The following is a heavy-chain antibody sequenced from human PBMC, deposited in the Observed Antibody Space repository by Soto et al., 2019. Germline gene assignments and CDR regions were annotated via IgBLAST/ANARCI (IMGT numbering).Heavy chain of an antibody. CDR3: ARDTDGGSYNRSFDI. J-gene: IGHJ3*02. CDR2: IKQNGSEK. V-gene: IGHV3-7*03. Sequence: GGSLRLSCAASGFTFRRYWMSWVRQAPGKGLEWVANIKQNGSEKYYVYSVKGRFTISRDNAKNSLYLQMNSLRADDTAVYYCARDTDGGSYNRSFDIWGQGTMVTVSS. CDR1: GFTFRRYW. D-gene: IGHD1-26*01.